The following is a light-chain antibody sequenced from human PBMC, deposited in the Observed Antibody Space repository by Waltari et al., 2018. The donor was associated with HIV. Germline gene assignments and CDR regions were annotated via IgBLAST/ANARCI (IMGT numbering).Light chain of an antibody. CDR2: DVS. Sequence: QSALTQPASVSGSPGQSITISCTGTSSHVGVYNYVSWYQQHPGKAPKLMIYDVSNRPSGVSNRFSGSKSGNTASLTISGLQAEDEADYYCSSYTSSSTLAWVFGGGTKLTVL. J-gene: IGLJ3*02. CDR3: SSYTSSSTLAWV. CDR1: SSHVGVYNY. V-gene: IGLV2-14*01.